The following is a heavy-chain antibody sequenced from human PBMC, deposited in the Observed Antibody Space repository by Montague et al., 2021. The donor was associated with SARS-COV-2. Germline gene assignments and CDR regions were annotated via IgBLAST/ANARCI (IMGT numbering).Heavy chain of an antibody. J-gene: IGHJ5*02. V-gene: IGHV4-4*07. CDR3: ARGVAGEYWDDGKIRDFSWFDP. D-gene: IGHD1-1*01. Sequence: SETLSLTCSVSGEPISGFFWNWIRQPAGKGLEWIGRIYASGGTDYNPSXXSRVTMSVDTSKNQFSLKLTSVTAADTAVYFCARGVAGEYWDDGKIRDFSWFDPWCQGILITVSS. CDR2: IYASGGT. CDR1: GEPISGFF.